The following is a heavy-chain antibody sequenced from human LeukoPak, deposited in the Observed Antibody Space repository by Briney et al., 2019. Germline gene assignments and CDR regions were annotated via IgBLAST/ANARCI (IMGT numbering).Heavy chain of an antibody. CDR2: INYSGST. Sequence: PSETLSLTCTVSGGSTASAGYYWSWIRQHPGKGLEWIGYINYSGSTYYNPSLKSRVTISGDTSKNQFSLKLSSVTAADTAVYYCARGNSDGKREDYWGPGTLLTVSS. J-gene: IGHJ4*02. V-gene: IGHV4-31*03. CDR3: ARGNSDGKREDY. D-gene: IGHD2-15*01. CDR1: GGSTASAGYY.